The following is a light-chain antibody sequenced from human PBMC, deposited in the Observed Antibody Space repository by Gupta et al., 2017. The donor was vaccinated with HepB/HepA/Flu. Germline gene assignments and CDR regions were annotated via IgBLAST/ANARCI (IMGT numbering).Light chain of an antibody. Sequence: QAVLPPHSPASGTLGQRVSAASSGSSSNIGNDNAYWYQQLPGTAPKLLIYNDNQRPSGVPDRFSGPKSGTTASLAISGLRSEDEADYYCVGWDDSLSGYVFGAGTKVTVL. J-gene: IGLJ1*01. V-gene: IGLV1-47*02. CDR3: VGWDDSLSGYV. CDR2: NDN. CDR1: SSNIGNDN.